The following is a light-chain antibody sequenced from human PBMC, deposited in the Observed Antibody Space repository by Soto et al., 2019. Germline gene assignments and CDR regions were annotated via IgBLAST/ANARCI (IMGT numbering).Light chain of an antibody. Sequence: EIVLTQSPGTLSLSPGEGATLSCRASQSVDSSYLAWYQQMPGQAPRLLIYGASSRAPGIPDRFSGGGSGTDFTLTITRLEPEDFSRYYCQHYGVSRYTFGQGTKVEIK. CDR2: GAS. CDR3: QHYGVSRYT. CDR1: QSVDSSY. V-gene: IGKV3-20*01. J-gene: IGKJ2*01.